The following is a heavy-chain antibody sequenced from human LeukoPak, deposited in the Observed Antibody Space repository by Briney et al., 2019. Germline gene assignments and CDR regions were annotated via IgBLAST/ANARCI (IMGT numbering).Heavy chain of an antibody. CDR2: ISGTGGDIGGST. Sequence: GGALRLSCAASGFTFSSYAMSWVGQAPGKGLEWVSVTDISGTGGDIGGSTYYAVSVKGRFTISRDDSNNTLYLQMNNLKVEDTAVYYCAKHRSGIAASGSNYWGQGTLVSVSS. V-gene: IGHV3-23*01. CDR1: GFTFSSYA. D-gene: IGHD6-13*01. CDR3: AKHRSGIAASGSNY. J-gene: IGHJ4*02.